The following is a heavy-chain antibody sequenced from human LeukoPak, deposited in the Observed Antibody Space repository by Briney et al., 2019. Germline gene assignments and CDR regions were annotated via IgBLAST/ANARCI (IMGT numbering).Heavy chain of an antibody. D-gene: IGHD3-22*01. J-gene: IGHJ4*02. CDR2: IIPIFGIA. CDR3: ARSSRGYYDSSGYPLDY. V-gene: IGHV1-69*04. Sequence: ASVRVSCKASGGTFSSYAISWVRQAPGQGLEWMGRIIPIFGIANYAQKFQGRVTITADKSTSTAYMELSSLRSEDTAVYYCARSSRGYYDSSGYPLDYWGQGTLVTVSS. CDR1: GGTFSSYA.